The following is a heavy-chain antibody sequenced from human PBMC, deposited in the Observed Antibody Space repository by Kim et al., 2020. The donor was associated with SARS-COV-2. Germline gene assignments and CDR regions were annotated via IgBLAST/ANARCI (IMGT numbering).Heavy chain of an antibody. CDR3: ARGRQQLVPYYYYYGMDV. J-gene: IGHJ6*02. Sequence: KSRVTMSVDTSKNQFSLKLSSVTAADTAVYYCARGRQQLVPYYYYYGMDVWGQGTTVTVSS. V-gene: IGHV4-34*01. D-gene: IGHD6-13*01.